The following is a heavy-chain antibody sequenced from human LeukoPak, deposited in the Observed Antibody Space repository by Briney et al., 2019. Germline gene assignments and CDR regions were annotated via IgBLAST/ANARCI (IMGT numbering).Heavy chain of an antibody. V-gene: IGHV4-34*01. J-gene: IGHJ4*02. CDR1: GGSFSGYY. CDR3: ARVESNGSGSYIEY. D-gene: IGHD3-10*01. Sequence: SETLSLTCAVYGGSFSGYYWSWIRQHPGKGLEWIGEINHSGSTNYNPSLKSRVTISVDTSKNQFSLKLSSVTAADTAVYYCARVESNGSGSYIEYWGQGTLVTVSS. CDR2: INHSGST.